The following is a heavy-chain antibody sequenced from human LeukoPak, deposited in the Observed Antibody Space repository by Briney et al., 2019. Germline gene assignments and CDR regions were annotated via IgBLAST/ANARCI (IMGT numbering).Heavy chain of an antibody. V-gene: IGHV1-69*05. CDR1: GGTFSGYA. D-gene: IGHD4-17*01. CDR3: AGGDPFNYYMDV. Sequence: ASVKVSCKASGGTFSGYAISWVRQAPGQGIEWMGGLIPLFGTTNCTRRFQGRISISTDESTTTAYMELSGLTFEDTAVYYCAGGDPFNYYMDVWGRGTTVSV. J-gene: IGHJ6*03. CDR2: LIPLFGTT.